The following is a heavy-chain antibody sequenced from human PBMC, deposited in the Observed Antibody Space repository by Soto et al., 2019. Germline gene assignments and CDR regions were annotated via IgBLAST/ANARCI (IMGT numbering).Heavy chain of an antibody. J-gene: IGHJ6*02. CDR2: IDDDGSST. CDR3: ARGRYSSSLNYGMDV. D-gene: IGHD6-13*01. Sequence: GGSLRLSCAASGFIFSKYWMHWARQAPGKGLVWVSRIDDDGSSTSYADSVKGRFTISRDNAKNTLYLQMNSLRAEDTAVYYCARGRYSSSLNYGMDVWGQGTTVTVSS. V-gene: IGHV3-74*01. CDR1: GFIFSKYW.